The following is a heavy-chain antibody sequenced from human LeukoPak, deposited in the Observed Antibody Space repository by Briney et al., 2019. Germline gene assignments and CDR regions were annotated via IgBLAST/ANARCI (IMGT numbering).Heavy chain of an antibody. J-gene: IGHJ5*02. CDR3: ARGYCSSTSCHGGWFDP. Sequence: PSETLSLTCTVSGGSISSGSYYWRWVRQPPGKGLEWIGYIYYSGSTNYNPSLKSRVTISVDTSKNQFSLKLSSVTAADTAVYYCARGYCSSTSCHGGWFDPWGQGTLVTVSS. V-gene: IGHV4-61*01. D-gene: IGHD2-2*01. CDR1: GGSISSGSYY. CDR2: IYYSGST.